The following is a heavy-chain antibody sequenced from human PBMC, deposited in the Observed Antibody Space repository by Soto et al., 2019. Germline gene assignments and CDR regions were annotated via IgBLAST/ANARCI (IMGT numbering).Heavy chain of an antibody. D-gene: IGHD2-8*01. CDR3: AKAVGMQIDVGMDV. J-gene: IGHJ6*02. V-gene: IGHV3-23*01. CDR1: GFTFSSYA. Sequence: GGSLRLSCAASGFTFSSYAMSWVRQAPGKGLEWVSAISGSGGSTYYTDSVKGRFTISRDNSKNTLYLQMNSLRAEDTAVYYCAKAVGMQIDVGMDVWGQGTTVTVSS. CDR2: ISGSGGST.